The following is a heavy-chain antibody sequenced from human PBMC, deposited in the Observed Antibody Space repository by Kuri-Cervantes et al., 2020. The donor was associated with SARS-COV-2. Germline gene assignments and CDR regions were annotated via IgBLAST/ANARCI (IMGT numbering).Heavy chain of an antibody. CDR1: GFTFSSYS. CDR3: ARGRYDFWSGFFPPTL. V-gene: IGHV3-21*01. J-gene: IGHJ4*02. Sequence: AGSLTLPCAASGFTFSSYSMNWVRQAPGKGLEWVSSISSSSSNIYYADSVKGRFTISRDNAKNSLYLQMNSLRAEDTAVYYCARGRYDFWSGFFPPTLWGQGTLVTVSS. CDR2: ISSSSSNI. D-gene: IGHD3-3*01.